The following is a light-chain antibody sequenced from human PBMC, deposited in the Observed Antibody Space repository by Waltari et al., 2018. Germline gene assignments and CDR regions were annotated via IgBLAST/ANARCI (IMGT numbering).Light chain of an antibody. J-gene: IGLJ2*01. CDR3: LVWHSTIDHQGV. Sequence: SYVVTQSPSVSVAPGAPARITCGGDTIGSKSVHWYQQRPGQAPVLVIAYDSDRPSGIPERFSGSNSGNTATLTISWVEAEDEADYYCLVWHSTIDHQGVFGGGTKLTVL. CDR1: TIGSKS. CDR2: YDS. V-gene: IGLV3-21*04.